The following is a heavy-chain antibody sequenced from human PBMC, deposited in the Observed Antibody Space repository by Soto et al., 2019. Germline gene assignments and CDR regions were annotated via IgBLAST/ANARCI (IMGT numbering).Heavy chain of an antibody. CDR1: GFSFTGYY. Sequence: ASVKVSCKASGFSFTGYYIHWLRQAPGQGLEWMGWINAHSGGTEYAQKFQGRVTLTRDTSIATAYLTLTSLTSDDTALYYCAKDLTRQLAYWLDPWGQGTQVNVS. CDR2: INAHSGGT. D-gene: IGHD6-6*01. J-gene: IGHJ5*02. CDR3: AKDLTRQLAYWLDP. V-gene: IGHV1-2*02.